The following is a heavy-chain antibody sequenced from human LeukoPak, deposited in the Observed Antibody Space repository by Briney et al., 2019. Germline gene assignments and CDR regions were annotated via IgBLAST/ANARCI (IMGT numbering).Heavy chain of an antibody. D-gene: IGHD1-26*01. CDR2: IWYDGSNK. CDR1: GSTFSSYG. V-gene: IGHV3-33*01. Sequence: GRSLRLSCAASGSTFSSYGMHWVRQAPGKGLEWVAVIWYDGSNKYYADSVKGRFTISRDNSKNTLYLQMNSLRDDDTAVYYCVRGVGVSRFNYFDPWGQGTLVTVSS. CDR3: VRGVGVSRFNYFDP. J-gene: IGHJ5*02.